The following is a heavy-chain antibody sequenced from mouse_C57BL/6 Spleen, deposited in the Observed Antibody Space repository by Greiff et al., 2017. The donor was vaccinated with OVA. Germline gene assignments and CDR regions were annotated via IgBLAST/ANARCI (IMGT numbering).Heavy chain of an antibody. Sequence: QVQLQQPGAELVKPGASVKLSCKASGYTFTSYWMQWVKQRPGQGLEWIGDIDPSDSYTNYNQKFKGKATLTVDTSASTAYMQLSSLTSEDSAVYYGARCPDYYGPHWYFDVWGTGTTVTVSS. CDR2: IDPSDSYT. V-gene: IGHV1-50*01. J-gene: IGHJ1*03. CDR1: GYTFTSYW. CDR3: ARCPDYYGPHWYFDV. D-gene: IGHD1-2*01.